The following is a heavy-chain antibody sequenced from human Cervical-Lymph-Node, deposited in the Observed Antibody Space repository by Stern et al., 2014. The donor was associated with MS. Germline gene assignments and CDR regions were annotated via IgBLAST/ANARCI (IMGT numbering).Heavy chain of an antibody. CDR1: GGTFSSYT. V-gene: IGHV1-69*09. CDR3: ARVPLVVLLPTRGDAFDI. CDR2: TIPMYDIA. J-gene: IGHJ3*02. Sequence: QVQLVESGAEVRKPGSSVRVSCKPSGGTFSSYTISWVRQGPGQGLEWMGRTIPMYDIANYAQKVQGRVTITADKSTSTAYMELSSLRSEATAVYYCARVPLVVLLPTRGDAFDIWGQGTMVAVSS. D-gene: IGHD5-24*01.